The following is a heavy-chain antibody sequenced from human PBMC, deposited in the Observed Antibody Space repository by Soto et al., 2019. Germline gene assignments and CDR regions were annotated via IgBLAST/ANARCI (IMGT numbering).Heavy chain of an antibody. CDR2: IYYSGST. V-gene: IGHV4-59*01. CDR1: GGSISSYY. Sequence: SETLSLTCTVSGGSISSYYWSWIRQPPGKGLEWIGYIYYSGSTNYNPSLKSRVTISVDTSKNQFSLKLSSVTAADTAVYYCARYGDTAMVIDYWGQGTLVTVSS. J-gene: IGHJ4*02. CDR3: ARYGDTAMVIDY. D-gene: IGHD5-18*01.